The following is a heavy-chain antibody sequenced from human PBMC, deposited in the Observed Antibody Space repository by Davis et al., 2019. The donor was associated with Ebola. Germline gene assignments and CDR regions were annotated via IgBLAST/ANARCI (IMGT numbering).Heavy chain of an antibody. J-gene: IGHJ4*02. CDR3: ARLSCTSGNCGWFGDRPTHFDY. CDR2: INVSTSLI. CDR1: GFTSSGFTFSDYS. D-gene: IGHD3-10*01. V-gene: IGHV3-48*01. Sequence: PGGSLRLSCAASGFTSSGFTFSDYSMNWVRQAPGKGLEWVSYINVSTSLIYYANSVKGRFTISRDNAKNSLYLQMNSLRAEDTAVYYCARLSCTSGNCGWFGDRPTHFDYWGQGTLVTVSS.